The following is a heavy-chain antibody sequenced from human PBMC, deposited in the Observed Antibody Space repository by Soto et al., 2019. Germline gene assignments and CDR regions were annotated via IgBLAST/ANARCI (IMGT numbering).Heavy chain of an antibody. CDR3: ARAKRITGDFDY. CDR2: ISGYNGAT. D-gene: IGHD1-20*01. CDR1: GYTFTSYG. J-gene: IGHJ4*02. V-gene: IGHV1-18*01. Sequence: QVHLVQSGAEVKKPGASVKVSCKASGYTFTSYGLSWVRRAPGQGLEWMGWISGYNGATNYAQKLQGRVTMTTDTSTSTAYMEVSRLRYDDTAVYFCARAKRITGDFDYWGQGTLVTVSS.